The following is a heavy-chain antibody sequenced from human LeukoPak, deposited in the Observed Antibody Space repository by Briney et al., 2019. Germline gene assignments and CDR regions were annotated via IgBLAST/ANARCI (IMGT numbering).Heavy chain of an antibody. Sequence: GSLRLSCAASGFAFSNFAMSWVRQAPGKGLEWVSAMSGSGDGTYYADSVKGRFTISRDNSKNTLYLQMNSLRAEDTAVYYCARMSSGWGKLGLDYWGQGTLVTVSS. V-gene: IGHV3-23*01. CDR3: ARMSSGWGKLGLDY. CDR2: MSGSGDGT. CDR1: GFAFSNFA. D-gene: IGHD6-19*01. J-gene: IGHJ4*02.